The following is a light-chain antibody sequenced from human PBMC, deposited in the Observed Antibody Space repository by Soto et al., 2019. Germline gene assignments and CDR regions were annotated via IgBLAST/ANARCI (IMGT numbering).Light chain of an antibody. CDR3: QTWGNGIVV. CDR2: LNSDGSH. J-gene: IGLJ2*01. CDR1: SGHSSYA. V-gene: IGLV4-69*01. Sequence: QSVLTQSPSASASLGASVKLTCTLSSGHSSYAIAWHQQQPEKGPRYLMKLNSDGSHSKGDGIPDRFSGSSSGAERYLTISSLQYEDEADNCCQTWGNGIVVFGGGTKLTVL.